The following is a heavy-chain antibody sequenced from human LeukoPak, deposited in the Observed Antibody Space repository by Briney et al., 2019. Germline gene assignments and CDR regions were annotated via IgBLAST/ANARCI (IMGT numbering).Heavy chain of an antibody. Sequence: GGSLRLSCAASGFTVSSNYMSWVRQAPVKGLEYASAISSNGGSTYYANSVKGRFTISRDNSKNTLYLQMGSLRAEDMAVYYCARLPGSYPDYWGQGTLVTVSS. CDR1: GFTVSSNY. CDR2: ISSNGGST. V-gene: IGHV3-64*01. J-gene: IGHJ4*02. D-gene: IGHD1-26*01. CDR3: ARLPGSYPDY.